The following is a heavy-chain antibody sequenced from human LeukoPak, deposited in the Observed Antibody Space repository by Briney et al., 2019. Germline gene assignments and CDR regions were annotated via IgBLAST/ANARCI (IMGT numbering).Heavy chain of an antibody. Sequence: SVKVSCKASGGTFSSYAISWVRQAPGQGLEWMGGIIPIFGTANYAQKFQGRVTITTDESTSTAYMELSSLRSEDTAVYYCAREGYYYDSSGYHDAFDIWGQGTMVTVSS. J-gene: IGHJ3*02. V-gene: IGHV1-69*05. CDR3: AREGYYYDSSGYHDAFDI. CDR2: IIPIFGTA. CDR1: GGTFSSYA. D-gene: IGHD3-22*01.